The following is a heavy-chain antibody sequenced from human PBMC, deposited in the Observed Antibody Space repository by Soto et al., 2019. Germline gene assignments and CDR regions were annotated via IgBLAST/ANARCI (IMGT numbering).Heavy chain of an antibody. CDR3: ARVEQYSGRIFDY. V-gene: IGHV6-1*01. D-gene: IGHD1-26*01. Sequence: SQTLSLTCAITGDGVSSNSAGWSWVRQSPSRGLEWLGRTYYRSKWYYEYAVSVRGRITINPDTSKNQYSLQLNSVTPEDTAVYFCARVEQYSGRIFDYWGQGTLVTVSS. J-gene: IGHJ4*01. CDR1: GDGVSSNSAG. CDR2: TYYRSKWYY.